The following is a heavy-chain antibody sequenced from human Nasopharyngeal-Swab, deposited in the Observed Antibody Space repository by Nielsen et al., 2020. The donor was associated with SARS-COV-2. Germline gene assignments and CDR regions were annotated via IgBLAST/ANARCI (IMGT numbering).Heavy chain of an antibody. Sequence: GESLKISCAASGFTFNTYHMSWVRQTPGKGLEWVAHINGDGREKYYVDSLKGRFTISRDNAKNTLYLQMNSLRAEDTAVYYCARDGGSGSIDYWGQGTLVTVSS. V-gene: IGHV3-7*01. CDR1: GFTFNTYH. J-gene: IGHJ4*02. CDR3: ARDGGSGSIDY. D-gene: IGHD6-19*01. CDR2: INGDGREK.